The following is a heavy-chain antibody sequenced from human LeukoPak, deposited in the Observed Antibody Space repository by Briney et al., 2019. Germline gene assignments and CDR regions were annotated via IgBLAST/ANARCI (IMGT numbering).Heavy chain of an antibody. V-gene: IGHV4-34*09. CDR1: GGSFSGYY. Sequence: PSETLSLTCAVYGGSFSGYYWSWIRQPPGKGLEWIGEINHSGSTYYNPSLKSRVTIPVDTSKNQFSLKLSSVTAADTAVYYCARRQTYGSGSEDWFDPWGQGTLVTVSS. CDR3: ARRQTYGSGSEDWFDP. D-gene: IGHD3-10*01. CDR2: INHSGST. J-gene: IGHJ5*02.